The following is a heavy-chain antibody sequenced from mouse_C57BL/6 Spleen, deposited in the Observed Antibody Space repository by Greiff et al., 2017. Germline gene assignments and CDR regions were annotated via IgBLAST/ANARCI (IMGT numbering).Heavy chain of an antibody. CDR2: INPNNGGT. D-gene: IGHD2-5*01. V-gene: IGHV1-26*01. Sequence: VQLQQSGPELVKPGASVKISCKASGYTFTDYYMNWVKQSHGKSLEWIGDINPNNGGTSYNQKFKGKATLTVDKSSSTAYMELRSLTSEDSAVYYCARLAYYSNDGSAMDYWGQGTSVTVSS. CDR1: GYTFTDYY. CDR3: ARLAYYSNDGSAMDY. J-gene: IGHJ4*01.